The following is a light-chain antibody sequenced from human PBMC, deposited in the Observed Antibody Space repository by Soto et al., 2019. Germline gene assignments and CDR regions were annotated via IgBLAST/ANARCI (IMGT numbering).Light chain of an antibody. V-gene: IGKV3-20*01. CDR2: GAP. CDR3: QQYGSTPPT. Sequence: EIVLTQSPGTLSLSPGERATLSCRASQSVSSSYLAWYQQKPGQAPRLLVYGAPSRATGIPDRFSGSGSETDFTLTIRRLEREDFAVYYCQQYGSTPPTVGGGTKVEIK. J-gene: IGKJ4*01. CDR1: QSVSSSY.